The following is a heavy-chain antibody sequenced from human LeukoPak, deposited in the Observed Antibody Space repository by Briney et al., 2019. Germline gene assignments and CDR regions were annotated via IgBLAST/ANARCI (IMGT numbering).Heavy chain of an antibody. J-gene: IGHJ4*02. Sequence: PSETLSLTCTVSGGSISSYYWSWIRQPPGKGLEWIGYIYYSGSTNYNPSLKSRVTISVDTSKNQFSLKLSSVTAADTAVYYCASTTVAAAPAYFDYWGQGTLVTVSS. CDR2: IYYSGST. D-gene: IGHD6-19*01. V-gene: IGHV4-59*08. CDR1: GGSISSYY. CDR3: ASTTVAAAPAYFDY.